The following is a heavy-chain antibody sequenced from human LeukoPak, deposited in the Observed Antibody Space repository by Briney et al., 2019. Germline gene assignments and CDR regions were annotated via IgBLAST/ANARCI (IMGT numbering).Heavy chain of an antibody. D-gene: IGHD3-22*01. J-gene: IGHJ4*02. Sequence: GGSLRLSCAASGFTFDDYAMHWVRQAPGKGLEWVSGISWNSGSIGYADSVKGRFTISRDNAKNSLYLQMSSLRAEDTALYYCAKDKWYDSSDYFDYWGQGTLVTVSS. V-gene: IGHV3-9*01. CDR2: ISWNSGSI. CDR3: AKDKWYDSSDYFDY. CDR1: GFTFDDYA.